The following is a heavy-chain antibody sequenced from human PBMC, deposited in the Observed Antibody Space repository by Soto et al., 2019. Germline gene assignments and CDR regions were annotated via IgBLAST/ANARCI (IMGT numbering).Heavy chain of an antibody. CDR1: GYTFTSYG. CDR2: ISAYNGNT. CDR3: ARSDTSGKYSSGWYYFDY. V-gene: IGHV1-18*01. D-gene: IGHD6-19*01. J-gene: IGHJ4*02. Sequence: ASVKVSCKASGYTFTSYGISWVRQAPGQGLEWMGWISAYNGNTNYAQKLQGRVTMTTDTSTSTAYMELRSLRSDDTAVYYCARSDTSGKYSSGWYYFDYWGQGTLVTVSS.